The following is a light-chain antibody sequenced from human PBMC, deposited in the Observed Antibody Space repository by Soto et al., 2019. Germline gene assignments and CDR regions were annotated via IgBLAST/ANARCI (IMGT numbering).Light chain of an antibody. CDR3: MQSLHLPWT. CDR2: KVS. Sequence: DVVMTQSPLSLPVTLGQPASISCRSSQSLVYSDGNTYLNWFQQRPGQSPRRLIYKVSNRDSGVPDRFSGSGSGTDFTLKISRVEAEDVGVYYCMQSLHLPWTFGQGTKVDIK. V-gene: IGKV2-30*01. J-gene: IGKJ1*01. CDR1: QSLVYSDGNTY.